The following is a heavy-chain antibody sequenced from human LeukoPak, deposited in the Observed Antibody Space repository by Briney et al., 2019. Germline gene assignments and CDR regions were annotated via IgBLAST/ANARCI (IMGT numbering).Heavy chain of an antibody. CDR3: ARDIGADYDILTGYYLGERGWFDP. Sequence: GGSLRLSCAASGFTFSSYEMNWVRQAPGKGLEWVSYISSSGSTIYYADSVKGRFTISRDNAKNSLYLQMNSLRAEDTAVYYCARDIGADYDILTGYYLGERGWFDPWGQGTLVTVSS. D-gene: IGHD3-9*01. J-gene: IGHJ5*02. CDR2: ISSSGSTI. CDR1: GFTFSSYE. V-gene: IGHV3-48*03.